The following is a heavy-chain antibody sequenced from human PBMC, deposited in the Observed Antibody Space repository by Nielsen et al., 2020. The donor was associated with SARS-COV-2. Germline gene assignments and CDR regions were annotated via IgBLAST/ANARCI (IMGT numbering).Heavy chain of an antibody. D-gene: IGHD6-19*01. Sequence: GGSLRLSCAASGFTFSDYYMSWIRQAPGKGLEWVSYISSSGSTIYYADSVKGQFTISRDNAKNSLYLQMNSLRAEDTAVYYCARDLARLPILSSYSSGWDGWFDPWGQGTLVTVSS. CDR3: ARDLARLPILSSYSSGWDGWFDP. J-gene: IGHJ5*02. V-gene: IGHV3-11*04. CDR1: GFTFSDYY. CDR2: ISSSGSTI.